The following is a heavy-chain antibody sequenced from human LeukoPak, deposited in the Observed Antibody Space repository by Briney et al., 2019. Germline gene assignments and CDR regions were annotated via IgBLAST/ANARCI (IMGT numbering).Heavy chain of an antibody. CDR1: GFTFSSYA. CDR2: ISSNGGST. CDR3: ARDSRSRITGTTPDAFDI. D-gene: IGHD1-7*01. J-gene: IGHJ3*02. V-gene: IGHV3-64*01. Sequence: GGSLRLSCAASGFTFSSYAMHWVRQAPGKGLEYVSAISSNGGSTYYANSVKGRFTISRDNSKNTLYLQMGSLRAEDMAVYYCARDSRSRITGTTPDAFDIWGQGTMVTVSS.